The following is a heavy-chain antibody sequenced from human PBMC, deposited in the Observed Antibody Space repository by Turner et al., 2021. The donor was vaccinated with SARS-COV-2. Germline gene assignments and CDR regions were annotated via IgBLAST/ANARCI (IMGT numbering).Heavy chain of an antibody. V-gene: IGHV3-23*01. CDR3: AQAGLEISSHFDY. D-gene: IGHD3-3*01. J-gene: IGHJ4*02. CDR2: ISGSGGST. CDR1: GFTFSSYA. Sequence: EVQLLESGGGLVQPGTSVRLSCAASGFTFSSYAMSWVRQAPGKGLEWVSAISGSGGSTYYAASVKGRFTISRDNSKNTLYLQMNSLRAEDTAVYYCAQAGLEISSHFDYWGQGNLVTVSS.